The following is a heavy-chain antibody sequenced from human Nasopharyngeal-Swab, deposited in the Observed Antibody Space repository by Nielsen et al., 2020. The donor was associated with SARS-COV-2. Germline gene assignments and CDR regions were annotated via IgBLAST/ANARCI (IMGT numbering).Heavy chain of an antibody. CDR1: LGTFSSYS. J-gene: IGHJ4*02. CDR2: IIPIFGTA. CDR3: ASSGPYDSSGYSVDS. Sequence: SSVNVSCKASLGTFSSYSISWVRQAPGQGLEWMGVIIPIFGTANYAQKFQGRVTSTADESTSTAYMELSSLRSEGTAVYSCASSGPYDSSGYSVDSWGQGTLVTVSS. D-gene: IGHD3-22*01. V-gene: IGHV1-69*13.